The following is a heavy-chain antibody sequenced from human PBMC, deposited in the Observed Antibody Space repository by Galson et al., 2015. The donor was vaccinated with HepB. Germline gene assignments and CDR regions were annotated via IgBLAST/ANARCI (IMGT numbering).Heavy chain of an antibody. J-gene: IGHJ4*02. Sequence: SETLSLTCTVSGGSISSSSYYWGWIRQPPGKGLEWIGSIYYSGSTYYNPSLKSRVTISVDTSKNQFSLKLSSVTAADTAVYYCARHSRSWYVGTFDYWGQGTLVTVSS. D-gene: IGHD6-13*01. CDR2: IYYSGST. CDR3: ARHSRSWYVGTFDY. V-gene: IGHV4-39*01. CDR1: GGSISSSSYY.